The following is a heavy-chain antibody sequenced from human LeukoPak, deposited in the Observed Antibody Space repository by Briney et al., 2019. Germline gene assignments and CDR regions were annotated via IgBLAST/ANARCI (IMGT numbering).Heavy chain of an antibody. CDR3: TRRYDFWSGYDDFDY. CDR2: IRSKAYGGTT. J-gene: IGHJ4*02. Sequence: GGSLRLSCAASGFTFSSFSMNWVRQAPGKGLEWVGFIRSKAYGGTTEYAASVKGRFTISRDDSKSIAYLQMNSLKTEDTAVYYCTRRYDFWSGYDDFDYWGQGTLVTVSS. V-gene: IGHV3-49*04. CDR1: GFTFSSFS. D-gene: IGHD3-3*01.